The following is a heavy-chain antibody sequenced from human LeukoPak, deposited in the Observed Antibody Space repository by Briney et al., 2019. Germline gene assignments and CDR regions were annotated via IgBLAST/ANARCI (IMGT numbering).Heavy chain of an antibody. D-gene: IGHD4-23*01. Sequence: SETLSLTCTVSGGSISSSSYYWGWIRQPPGTALEWIGRIYTSGSTNYNPSLKSPVTMSVDTSENQFSLKLSSVTAADTAVYYCARVTTVVTKPSWYFDLWGRGTLVTVSS. V-gene: IGHV4-61*05. CDR2: IYTSGST. J-gene: IGHJ2*01. CDR3: ARVTTVVTKPSWYFDL. CDR1: GGSISSSSYY.